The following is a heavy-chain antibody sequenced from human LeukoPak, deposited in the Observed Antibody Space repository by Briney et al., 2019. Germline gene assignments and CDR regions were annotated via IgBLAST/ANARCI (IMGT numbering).Heavy chain of an antibody. J-gene: IGHJ3*02. V-gene: IGHV3-21*01. CDR2: ISSSSRYI. Sequence: PGGSLRLSCAASGFTFSSYSMNWVRQAPGKGLEWVSSISSSSRYIYYADSVKGRFTISRDNAKKSLYLKMNSLRAEDTAVYYCARDIKTGYSSGRAFDIWGQGTMVTVSS. CDR1: GFTFSSYS. CDR3: ARDIKTGYSSGRAFDI. D-gene: IGHD6-19*01.